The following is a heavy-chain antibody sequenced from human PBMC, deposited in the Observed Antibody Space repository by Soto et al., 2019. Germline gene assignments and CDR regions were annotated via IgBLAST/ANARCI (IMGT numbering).Heavy chain of an antibody. D-gene: IGHD6-19*01. CDR1: GGSISSYY. CDR3: ARRRSGWYVWFDP. Sequence: SETLSLTCTVSGGSISSYYWSWIRQPPGKGLEWIGYIYYSGSTNYNPSLKSRVTISVDTSKNQFSLKLSSVTAADTAVYYCARRRSGWYVWFDPWGQGTLVTVSS. J-gene: IGHJ5*02. V-gene: IGHV4-59*08. CDR2: IYYSGST.